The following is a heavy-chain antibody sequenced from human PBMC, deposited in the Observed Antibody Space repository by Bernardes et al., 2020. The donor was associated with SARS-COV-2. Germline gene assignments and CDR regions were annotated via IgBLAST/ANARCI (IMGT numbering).Heavy chain of an antibody. CDR1: GFTFSSYA. CDR2: ISYDGSNK. Sequence: GGSLRLSCAASGFTFSSYAMHWVRQAPGKGLEWVAVISYDGSNKYYADSVKGRFTISRDNSKNTLYLQMNSLRAEDTAVYYCARGLSGSYFAGLDYWGQGTLVTVSS. D-gene: IGHD1-26*01. V-gene: IGHV3-30-3*01. J-gene: IGHJ4*02. CDR3: ARGLSGSYFAGLDY.